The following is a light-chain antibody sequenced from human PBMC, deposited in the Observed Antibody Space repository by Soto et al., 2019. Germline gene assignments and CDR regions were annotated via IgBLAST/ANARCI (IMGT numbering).Light chain of an antibody. CDR1: QDVSNY. V-gene: IGKV1-33*01. CDR2: DAS. J-gene: IGKJ5*01. CDR3: QQYINLIT. Sequence: DVQMYQSPSSLSASVGDRVTITCQASQDVSNYLNWYQQKLGKAPKLLIYDASNLEAGVPSRFSGSGSGTYFSFTISSLQPEDFATYYCQQYINLITFGQGTLMEI.